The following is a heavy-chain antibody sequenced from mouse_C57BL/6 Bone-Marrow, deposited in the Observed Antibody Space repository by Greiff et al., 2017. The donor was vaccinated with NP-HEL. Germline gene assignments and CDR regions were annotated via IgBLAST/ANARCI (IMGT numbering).Heavy chain of an antibody. Sequence: EVKLQESGAELVKPGASVKLSCTASGFNITDYYMHWVKQRTEQGLEWIGRIDPEDGETNYAPKFQGKTTITADTSSNTAYLQHSSLTSEDTAVYYCARGGRRKEDYFDYWGQGTTLSVSS. CDR2: IDPEDGET. CDR3: ARGGRRKEDYFDY. V-gene: IGHV14-2*01. CDR1: GFNITDYY. J-gene: IGHJ2*01.